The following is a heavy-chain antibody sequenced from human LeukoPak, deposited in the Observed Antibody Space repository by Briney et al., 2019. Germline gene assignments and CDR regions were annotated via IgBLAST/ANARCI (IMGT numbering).Heavy chain of an antibody. CDR1: GFTFSNYW. Sequence: GGSLRLSCAASGFTFSNYWMNWVRQAPGKGLEWVSSISSSSSYIYYADSVKGRFTISRDNAKNSLYLQMNSQRAEDTAVYYCAKGSVAGRQRAPPKEWFDPWGQGTLVTVSS. CDR3: AKGSVAGRQRAPPKEWFDP. CDR2: ISSSSSYI. D-gene: IGHD6-6*01. V-gene: IGHV3-21*01. J-gene: IGHJ5*02.